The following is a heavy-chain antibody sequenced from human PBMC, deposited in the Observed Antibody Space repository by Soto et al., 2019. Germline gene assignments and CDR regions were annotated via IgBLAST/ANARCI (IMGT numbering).Heavy chain of an antibody. D-gene: IGHD2-15*01. J-gene: IGHJ6*02. CDR3: ATTLWLLYYYGMDV. V-gene: IGHV4-39*02. Sequence: PSETLSLTCTVSGASISSSNYYWGWIRQPPGKGLEWIGSIYYSGNTHYNPSIKSRVTISVDTSKTHLALRRSSVTAADTAVYYCATTLWLLYYYGMDVWGQGTTVTVSS. CDR2: IYYSGNT. CDR1: GASISSSNYY.